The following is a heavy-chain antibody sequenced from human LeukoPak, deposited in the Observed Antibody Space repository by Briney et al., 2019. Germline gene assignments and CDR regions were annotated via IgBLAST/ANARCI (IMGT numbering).Heavy chain of an antibody. CDR2: ISYDGSNK. Sequence: GGSLRLSCAASGFTFSSYGMHWVRQAPGKGLEWVAVISYDGSNKYYADSVKGRFTISRDNSKNTLYLQMNSLRAEDTAVYYCAKKIFDYWGQGTLVTVSS. CDR1: GFTFSSYG. J-gene: IGHJ4*02. CDR3: AKKIFDY. V-gene: IGHV3-30*18.